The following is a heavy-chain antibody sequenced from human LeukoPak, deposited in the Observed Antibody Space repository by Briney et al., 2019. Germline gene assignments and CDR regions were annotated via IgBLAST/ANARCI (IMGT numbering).Heavy chain of an antibody. D-gene: IGHD6-19*01. V-gene: IGHV4-59*01. Sequence: SETLSLTCIVSGGSISSYYWSWIRQPPGKGLEWIGYIYYSGSTNYNPSLKSRVTISVDTSKNQFSLKLSSVTAADTAVYYCARVRYSSGWYLLAFDYWGQGTLVTVSS. CDR3: ARVRYSSGWYLLAFDY. CDR2: IYYSGST. J-gene: IGHJ4*02. CDR1: GGSISSYY.